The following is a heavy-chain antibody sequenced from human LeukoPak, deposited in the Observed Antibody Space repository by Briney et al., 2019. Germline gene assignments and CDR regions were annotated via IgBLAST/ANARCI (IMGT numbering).Heavy chain of an antibody. CDR1: GYTFPRYG. J-gene: IGHJ4*02. Sequence: GASVEVSHQASGYTFPRYGISWLRQAPAQPMEWMGWISSNNGNTNYAQKLQGRVSMTRDTSISTAYMELNRLRSDDTAVYYCARVSVGTTEVYFDCWGQGTLVTVAS. CDR2: ISSNNGNT. CDR3: ARVSVGTTEVYFDC. V-gene: IGHV1-18*01. D-gene: IGHD1-26*01.